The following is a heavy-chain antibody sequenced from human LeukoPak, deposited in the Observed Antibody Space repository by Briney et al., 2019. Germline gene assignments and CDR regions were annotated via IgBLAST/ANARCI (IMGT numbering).Heavy chain of an antibody. CDR2: ITTSGGST. V-gene: IGHV3-23*01. D-gene: IGHD1-1*01. CDR1: GITFSSYD. CDR3: AKRGNPTVGHHYLDV. Sequence: GGSLRLSCAASGITFSSYDMSWVRQAPGKGLEWVSSITTSGGSTFYADSVMGRLTISRDNSRNTLYLQMNSLSAEDTAIYYCAKRGNPTVGHHYLDVWGKGTTVSVSS. J-gene: IGHJ6*03.